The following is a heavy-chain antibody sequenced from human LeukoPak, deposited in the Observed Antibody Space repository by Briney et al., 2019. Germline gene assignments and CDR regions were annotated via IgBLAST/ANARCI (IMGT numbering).Heavy chain of an antibody. J-gene: IGHJ4*02. V-gene: IGHV1-46*01. CDR1: GYTFTSYY. D-gene: IGHD6-19*01. CDR2: INPSGGST. Sequence: ASVKVSCKASGYTFTSYYMHWVRQAPGQGLEWMGIINPSGGSTSYAQKLQGRVTMTTDTSTSTAYMELRSLRSDDTAVYYCARGGAKQWLPEFDYWGQGTLVTVSS. CDR3: ARGGAKQWLPEFDY.